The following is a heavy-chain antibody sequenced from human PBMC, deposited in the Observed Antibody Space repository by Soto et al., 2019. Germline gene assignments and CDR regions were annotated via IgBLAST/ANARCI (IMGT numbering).Heavy chain of an antibody. CDR1: GDSVSSNSAA. CDR3: ARGRSGKFGSSGITETNDLPMVADYMDV. J-gene: IGHJ6*03. V-gene: IGHV6-1*01. Sequence: SQTLSITCAISGDSVSSNSAAWNWIRQSPSRGLEWLGRTYYRSKWYNDYAVSVKSRITINPDTSKNQFSLQLNSVTPEDTAVYYCARGRSGKFGSSGITETNDLPMVADYMDVWGKGTTVTVSS. CDR2: TYYRSKWYN. D-gene: IGHD1-20*01.